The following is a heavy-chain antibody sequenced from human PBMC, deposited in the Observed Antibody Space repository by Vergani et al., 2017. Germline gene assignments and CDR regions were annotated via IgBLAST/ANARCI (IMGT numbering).Heavy chain of an antibody. V-gene: IGHV3-11*01. CDR1: GFTFSDYY. D-gene: IGHD3-16*01. J-gene: IGHJ3*02. CDR3: PKEEGESRRSMGPPYAFDI. Sequence: QVQLVESGGGLVKPGGSLRLSCAASGFTFSDYYMSWIRQAPGKGLERVSYISSRGSTIYYADSVKGRFTISRDNANNSLYLQMNSLRAEDTAVYYCPKEEGESRRSMGPPYAFDIWGQGTMVTVSS. CDR2: ISSRGSTI.